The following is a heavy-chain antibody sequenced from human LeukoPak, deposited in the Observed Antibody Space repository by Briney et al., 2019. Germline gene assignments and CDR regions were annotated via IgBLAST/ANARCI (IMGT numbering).Heavy chain of an antibody. J-gene: IGHJ4*02. Sequence: GGSLRLSCAASGIIFSNYGMHWVRQTLGKGLEWVAVISSDGSNKYYVDSVKGRFTISRDNSKNTPYLQMNSLRVEDTAVYYCAKGYYFDTSGRLPPFDYWGQGTLVTVSS. CDR2: ISSDGSNK. V-gene: IGHV3-30*18. CDR1: GIIFSNYG. D-gene: IGHD3-22*01. CDR3: AKGYYFDTSGRLPPFDY.